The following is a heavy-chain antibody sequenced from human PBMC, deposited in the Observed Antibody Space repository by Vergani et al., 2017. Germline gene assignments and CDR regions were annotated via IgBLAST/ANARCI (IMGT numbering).Heavy chain of an antibody. V-gene: IGHV1-69*12. CDR2: IIPIFGTA. Sequence: QVQLVQSGAAVKKPGSSVKVSCKASGGTFSSYAISWVRQAPGQGLEWMGGIIPIFGTANYAQKFQGRVTITADESTSTAYMELSSLRSEDTAVYYCARSAYYDILTGYDWFDPWGQGTLVTVSS. D-gene: IGHD3-9*01. J-gene: IGHJ5*02. CDR3: ARSAYYDILTGYDWFDP. CDR1: GGTFSSYA.